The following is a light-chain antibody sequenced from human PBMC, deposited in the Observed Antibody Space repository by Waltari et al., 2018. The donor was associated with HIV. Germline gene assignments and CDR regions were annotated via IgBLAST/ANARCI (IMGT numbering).Light chain of an antibody. J-gene: IGKJ5*01. CDR3: QQYDLWPPIT. V-gene: IGKV3-15*01. CDR2: GAF. CDR1: QSVATN. Sequence: EIVMTQSPITLSVSPGERAPFSCRASQSVATNLAWYQQKPGQSPRLLIYGAFTRAPGVPPRFTGSGSGTEFTLTITSLQSEDFAVYYCQQYDLWPPITFGQGTRLELK.